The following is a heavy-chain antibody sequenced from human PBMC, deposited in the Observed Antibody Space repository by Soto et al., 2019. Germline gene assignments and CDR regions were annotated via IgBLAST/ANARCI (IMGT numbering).Heavy chain of an antibody. D-gene: IGHD6-13*01. CDR2: IYYSGST. CDR1: GGSISSSSYY. CDR3: ARHSAFGSLTGYSSSWWPEFFDY. J-gene: IGHJ4*02. Sequence: SQTLSLPCTVSGGSISSSSYYWGWIRQPPGKGLEWIGSIYYSGSTYYNPSLKSRVTISVDTSKNQFSLKLSSVTAADTAVYYCARHSAFGSLTGYSSSWWPEFFDYWGQGTLVTVSS. V-gene: IGHV4-39*01.